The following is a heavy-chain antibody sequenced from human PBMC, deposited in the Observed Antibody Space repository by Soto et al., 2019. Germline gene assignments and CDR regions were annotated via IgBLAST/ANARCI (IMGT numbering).Heavy chain of an antibody. D-gene: IGHD3-22*01. J-gene: IGHJ6*02. CDR3: ARDGEYYYDSSGPSGMDV. CDR2: TYYRSKWYN. CDR1: GDSVSSNSAA. Sequence: QVQLQQSGPGLVKPSQTLSLTCAISGDSVSSNSAAWNWIRQSPSRGLEWLVRTYYRSKWYNDYAVAVKSRITINPDTSKNQFSLQLNSVTPEDTAVYYCARDGEYYYDSSGPSGMDVWGQGTTVTVSS. V-gene: IGHV6-1*01.